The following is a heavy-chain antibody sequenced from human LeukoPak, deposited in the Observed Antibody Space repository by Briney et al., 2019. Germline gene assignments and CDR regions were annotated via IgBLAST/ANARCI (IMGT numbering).Heavy chain of an antibody. CDR2: ISSSSSYI. CDR1: GFTFSSYS. D-gene: IGHD3-22*01. J-gene: IGHJ4*02. V-gene: IGHV3-21*01. CDR3: ARGYYDSGYYFVY. Sequence: GGSLRLSCAASGFTFSSYSMNWVRQAPGKGLEWVSSISSSSSYIYYADSVKGRFTISRDNAKNSLYLQMNSLRAEDTAVYYCARGYYDSGYYFVYWGQGTLVTVSS.